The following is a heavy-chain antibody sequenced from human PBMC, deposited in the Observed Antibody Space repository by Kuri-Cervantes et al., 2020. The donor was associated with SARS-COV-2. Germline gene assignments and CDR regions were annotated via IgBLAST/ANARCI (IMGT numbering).Heavy chain of an antibody. J-gene: IGHJ4*02. CDR3: ARGGKYQLLYRCEYYFDY. Sequence: SVKVSCKASGGTFSSYAISWVRQAPGQGLEWMGRIIPILGTANYAQKFQGRVTITADKSTSTAYMELSSLRSDDTAVYYCARGGKYQLLYRCEYYFDYWGQGTLVTVSS. D-gene: IGHD2-2*02. V-gene: IGHV1-69*04. CDR1: GGTFSSYA. CDR2: IIPILGTA.